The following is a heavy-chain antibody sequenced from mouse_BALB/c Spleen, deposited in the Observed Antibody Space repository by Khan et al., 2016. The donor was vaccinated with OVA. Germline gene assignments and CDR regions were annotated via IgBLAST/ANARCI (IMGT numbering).Heavy chain of an antibody. V-gene: IGHV1-7*01. CDR1: GYTFSTYW. Sequence: QVQLQQSGAALAKPGASVKMSCKASGYTFSTYWMHWVKQRPGQGLEWIGYINPTSGYTDYNEKFTDKATLSADKSSSTAYMKLSRLTSEDSAVYYCTRDRIDYGGQGTTLTVSS. J-gene: IGHJ2*01. CDR3: TRDRIDY. CDR2: INPTSGYT.